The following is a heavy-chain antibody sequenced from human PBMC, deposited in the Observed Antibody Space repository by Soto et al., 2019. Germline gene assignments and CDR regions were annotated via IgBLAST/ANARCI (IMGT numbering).Heavy chain of an antibody. D-gene: IGHD6-19*01. CDR2: ISGSGGST. J-gene: IGHJ6*03. Sequence: GGSLRLSCAASGCTFSSYAMSWVRQAPGKGLEWVSAISGSGGSTYYADSVKGRFTISRDNSKNTLYLQMNSLRAEDTAVYYCAKGDSSGWYYYYMDVWGKGTTVTVSS. CDR1: GCTFSSYA. CDR3: AKGDSSGWYYYYMDV. V-gene: IGHV3-23*01.